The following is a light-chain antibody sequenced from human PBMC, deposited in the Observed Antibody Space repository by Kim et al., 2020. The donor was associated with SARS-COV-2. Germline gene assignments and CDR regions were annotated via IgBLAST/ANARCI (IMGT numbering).Light chain of an antibody. V-gene: IGLV2-14*01. Sequence: QSALTQPASASGYPGQSITISCTGSSSDVGDYNYVSWYQQHPGKAPKLMIYGVTNRPSGVSNRFSGSKSGNTTSLTISGLQVEDEADYYCCSYAGSSSRVFGGGTQLTVL. CDR1: SSDVGDYNY. CDR2: GVT. CDR3: CSYAGSSSRV. J-gene: IGLJ3*02.